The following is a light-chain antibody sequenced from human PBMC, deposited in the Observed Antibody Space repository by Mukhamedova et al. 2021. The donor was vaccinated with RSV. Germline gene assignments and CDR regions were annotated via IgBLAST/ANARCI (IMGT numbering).Light chain of an antibody. CDR3: QQYDSSSWT. Sequence: GERATLSCRASQSVSSSYLAWYQQKPGQAPRLVIHGASSRATGIPDRFSGSGSGTDFTLAISRLEPEDFAVYYCQQYDSSSWTFG. V-gene: IGKV3-20*01. J-gene: IGKJ1*01. CDR1: QSVSSSY. CDR2: GAS.